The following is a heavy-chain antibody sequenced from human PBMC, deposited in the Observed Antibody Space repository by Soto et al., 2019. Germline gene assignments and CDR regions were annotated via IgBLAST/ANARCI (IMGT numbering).Heavy chain of an antibody. Sequence: SETLSLDCTVTSGSISSSSYYSGSIRKPPGKGLEWIGSIYYSGSTYYNPSLKRRGTISVDTSKKQLSLKLSSVTAAYTAVYYCARSLFGRGNWFDPWGQGTLVTVS. J-gene: IGHJ5*02. CDR1: SGSISSSSYY. CDR3: ARSLFGRGNWFDP. D-gene: IGHD3-10*01. V-gene: IGHV4-39*01. CDR2: IYYSGST.